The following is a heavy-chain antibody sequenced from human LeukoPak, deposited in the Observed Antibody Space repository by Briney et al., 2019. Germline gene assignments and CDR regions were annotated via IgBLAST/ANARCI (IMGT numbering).Heavy chain of an antibody. Sequence: SETLSLTCAVYGGSFSGYYWSWIRQPPGKGLEWIGEINHSGSTNYNPSLKSRVTISVDTSKNQFSLKLSSVTAADTAVYYCARAFGDSSGYSWFDPWGQGTLVTVSS. D-gene: IGHD3-22*01. CDR3: ARAFGDSSGYSWFDP. CDR2: INHSGST. J-gene: IGHJ5*02. V-gene: IGHV4-34*01. CDR1: GGSFSGYY.